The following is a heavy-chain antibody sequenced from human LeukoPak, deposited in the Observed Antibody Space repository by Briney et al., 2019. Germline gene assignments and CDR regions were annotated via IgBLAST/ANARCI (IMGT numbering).Heavy chain of an antibody. CDR1: GGTXSSYA. J-gene: IGHJ4*02. D-gene: IGHD5-24*01. Sequence: SVTVSCKASGGTXSSYAISWVRQAPGQGLEWMGGIIPIFGAANYAQKFQSRVTITADESTSTAYMELSSLRSEDTAVYYCASAVEMATTADYWGQGTLVTVSS. V-gene: IGHV1-69*13. CDR2: IIPIFGAA. CDR3: ASAVEMATTADY.